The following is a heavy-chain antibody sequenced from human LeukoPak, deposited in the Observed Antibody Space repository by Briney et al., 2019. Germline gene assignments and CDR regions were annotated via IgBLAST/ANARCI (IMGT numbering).Heavy chain of an antibody. CDR1: GYTLTELS. D-gene: IGHD3-3*01. Sequence: ASVKVSCKVSGYTLTELSMHWVRQAPGKGLEWMGGFDPEDGETIYAQKFQGRVTITADESTSTAYMELSSLRSEDTAVYYCARFYGMDVWGQGTTVTVSS. CDR2: FDPEDGET. J-gene: IGHJ6*02. CDR3: ARFYGMDV. V-gene: IGHV1-24*01.